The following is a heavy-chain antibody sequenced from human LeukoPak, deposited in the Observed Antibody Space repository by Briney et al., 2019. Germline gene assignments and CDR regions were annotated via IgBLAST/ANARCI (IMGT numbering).Heavy chain of an antibody. CDR2: IYSAGST. D-gene: IGHD2-2*01. V-gene: IGHV3-66*04. CDR3: ASHCSSTSCYSVDAFDI. Sequence: GSLRLSCAASGFTVSSNYMSWVRQAPGKGLEWVSVIYSAGSTYYADSVKGRFTISRDNSKNTLYLQMNSLRAEDTAVYYCASHCSSTSCYSVDAFDIWGQGTMVTVSS. J-gene: IGHJ3*02. CDR1: GFTVSSNY.